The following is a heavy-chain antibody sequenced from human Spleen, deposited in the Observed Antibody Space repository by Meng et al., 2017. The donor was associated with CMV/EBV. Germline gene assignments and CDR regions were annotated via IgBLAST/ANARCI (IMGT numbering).Heavy chain of an antibody. Sequence: SSYSISWVRRAPGQGLEWMGGIIPIFGTANYAQKFQGRVTITTDESTSTAYMELSSLRSEDTAVYYCARGGGCSSTSCYYREDWFDPWGQGTLVTVSS. CDR2: IIPIFGTA. CDR3: ARGGGCSSTSCYYREDWFDP. J-gene: IGHJ5*02. CDR1: SSYS. D-gene: IGHD2-2*01. V-gene: IGHV1-69*05.